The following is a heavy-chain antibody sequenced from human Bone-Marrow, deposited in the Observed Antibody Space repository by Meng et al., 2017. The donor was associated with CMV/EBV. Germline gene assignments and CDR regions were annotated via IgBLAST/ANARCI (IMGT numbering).Heavy chain of an antibody. Sequence: ASVKVSCKASGYTFTSYGISWVRQAPGQGLEWMGWISAYNGNTNYAQKLQGRVTMTTDTSTSTAYMELSSLRSEDTAVYYCARGGVNNWNYDWYFDLWGRGTLVTVSS. CDR3: ARGGVNNWNYDWYFDL. CDR1: GYTFTSYG. J-gene: IGHJ2*01. D-gene: IGHD1-7*01. V-gene: IGHV1-18*01. CDR2: ISAYNGNT.